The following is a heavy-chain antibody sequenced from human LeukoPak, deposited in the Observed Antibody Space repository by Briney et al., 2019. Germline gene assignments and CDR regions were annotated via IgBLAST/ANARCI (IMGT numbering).Heavy chain of an antibody. CDR2: INPNSGGT. D-gene: IGHD5-12*01. Sequence: ASVKVSCKASGYTFTGYYMHWVRQAPGQGLEWMGRINPNSGGTNYAQKFQGRVTMTRDTSISTAYMELSRLRSDDTAVYYCARGLGYLHYNILIDDAFDIWGQGTMVTVSS. J-gene: IGHJ3*02. V-gene: IGHV1-2*06. CDR1: GYTFTGYY. CDR3: ARGLGYLHYNILIDDAFDI.